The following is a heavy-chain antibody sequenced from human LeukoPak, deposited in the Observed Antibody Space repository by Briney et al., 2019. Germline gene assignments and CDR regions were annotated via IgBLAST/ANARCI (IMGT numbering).Heavy chain of an antibody. J-gene: IGHJ4*01. CDR2: VYSTGTP. CDR1: GDSISRRSSY. V-gene: IGHV4-61*02. D-gene: IGHD3-10*01. CDR3: ARGLQERDIIRGFDL. Sequence: SETLSLTCSVSGDSISRRSSYWTWIRQPAGRGLEWIGRVYSTGTPNYNPSLKSRVTMSVDTSKNQFSLTLNSVTAADTALYFCARGLQERDIIRGFDLWGPGILVTVSS.